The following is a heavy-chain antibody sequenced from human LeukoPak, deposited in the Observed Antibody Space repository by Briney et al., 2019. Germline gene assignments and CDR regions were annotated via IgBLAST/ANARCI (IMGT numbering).Heavy chain of an antibody. CDR1: GFTFSSYA. CDR3: AKDTSYYYDSSGLVDY. CDR2: ISYDGSNK. D-gene: IGHD3-22*01. Sequence: GGSLRLSCAASGFTFSSYAMHWVRQAPGKGLEWVAVISYDGSNKYYADSVKGRLTISRDNSKNTLYLQMNSLRAKDTAVYYCAKDTSYYYDSSGLVDYWGQGTLVTVSS. J-gene: IGHJ4*02. V-gene: IGHV3-30*04.